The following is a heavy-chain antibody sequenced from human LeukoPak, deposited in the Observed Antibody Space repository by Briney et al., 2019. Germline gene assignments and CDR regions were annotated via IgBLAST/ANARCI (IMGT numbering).Heavy chain of an antibody. CDR3: ASRSSDVVVPAAKFDP. Sequence: SETLSLTCAVYGGSFSGYYWSWIPQPPGKGLEWIGEINHSGSTNYNPSLKSRVTISVDTSKNQFSLKLSSVTAADTAVYYCASRSSDVVVPAAKFDPWGQGTLVTVSS. CDR2: INHSGST. J-gene: IGHJ5*02. V-gene: IGHV4-34*01. D-gene: IGHD2-2*01. CDR1: GGSFSGYY.